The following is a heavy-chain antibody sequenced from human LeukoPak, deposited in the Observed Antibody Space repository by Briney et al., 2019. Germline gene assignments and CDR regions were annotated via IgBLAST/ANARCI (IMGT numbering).Heavy chain of an antibody. Sequence: GGSLRLSCATSGFKFDDYGMHWARQAPRKGLEWVSGISWNGAIMVYADSVKGRFTISRDNAKNSLYLQMNSLRAEDTALYYCAKDISIGGFADGYFYGMDAWGQGTTVTVSS. J-gene: IGHJ6*02. CDR1: GFKFDDYG. V-gene: IGHV3-9*01. D-gene: IGHD4-23*01. CDR2: ISWNGAIM. CDR3: AKDISIGGFADGYFYGMDA.